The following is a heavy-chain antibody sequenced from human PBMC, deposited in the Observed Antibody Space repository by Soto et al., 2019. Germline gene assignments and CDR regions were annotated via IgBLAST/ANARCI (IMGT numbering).Heavy chain of an antibody. Sequence: GGSLRLSCAASGFTFSSYSMHWVRQAPGKGLEWVAVISYDGSNKYYADSVKGRFTISRDNSKNTLYLQMNSLRAEDTAVYYCARYPIYGVVTPIYYFDYWGQGTLVPVSS. CDR1: GFTFSSYS. D-gene: IGHD3-3*01. V-gene: IGHV3-30-3*01. CDR2: ISYDGSNK. CDR3: ARYPIYGVVTPIYYFDY. J-gene: IGHJ4*02.